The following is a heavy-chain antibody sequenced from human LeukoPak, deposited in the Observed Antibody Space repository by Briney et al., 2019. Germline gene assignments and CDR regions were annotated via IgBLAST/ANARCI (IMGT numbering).Heavy chain of an antibody. J-gene: IGHJ4*02. CDR3: AKVFGTYYDILPGLDY. CDR2: IRGSGGST. D-gene: IGHD3-9*01. CDR1: GFTFSSYA. Sequence: GGSLRLSCAASGFTFSSYAMSWVRQAPGKGLEWVSVIRGSGGSTHYADSVKGRFTISRDNSKKTLYLQMNSLRAEDTAVYYCAKVFGTYYDILPGLDYWGQGTLVTVSS. V-gene: IGHV3-23*01.